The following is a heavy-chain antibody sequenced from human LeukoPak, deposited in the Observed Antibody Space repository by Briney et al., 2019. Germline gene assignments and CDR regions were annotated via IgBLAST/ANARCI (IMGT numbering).Heavy chain of an antibody. J-gene: IGHJ6*03. CDR1: GHTFTDYN. CDR3: ARGSGSYWFYYYYMDV. CDR2: IKPSGGDT. Sequence: ASVKVSCKTSGHTFTDYNLHWVRQAPRQRLEWMGIIKPSGGDTSYAQTFQGRVFMTRDTSTSTVYMELSSLRSEDTAVYYCARGSGSYWFYYYYMDVWGKGTTVTISS. V-gene: IGHV1-46*01. D-gene: IGHD3-10*01.